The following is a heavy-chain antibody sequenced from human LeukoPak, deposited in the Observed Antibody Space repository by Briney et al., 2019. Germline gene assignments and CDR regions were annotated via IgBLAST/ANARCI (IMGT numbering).Heavy chain of an antibody. CDR1: GFTVSSNY. J-gene: IGHJ4*02. V-gene: IGHV3-48*03. CDR3: AREGRYYFDY. CDR2: ISKTGSIT. Sequence: DPGGSLRLSCAASGFTVSSNYMSWVRQAPGKGLEWISYISKTGSITYYADSVKGRFTISRDNGKNLLYLQMNTLSAEDTAIYYCAREGRYYFDYWGQGALVTVSS.